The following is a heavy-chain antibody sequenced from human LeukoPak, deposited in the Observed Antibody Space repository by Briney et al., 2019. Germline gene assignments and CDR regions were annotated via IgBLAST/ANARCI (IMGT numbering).Heavy chain of an antibody. D-gene: IGHD3-22*01. CDR1: GFTFSTYG. V-gene: IGHV3-21*01. J-gene: IGHJ4*02. CDR3: ATIHSSGYPY. Sequence: GGSLRLSCAASGFTFSTYGIHWVRQAPGKGLEWVSSISSSSSYIYYADSVKGRFTISRDNAKNSLYLQMNSLRAEDTAVYYCATIHSSGYPYWGRGTLVTVSS. CDR2: ISSSSSYI.